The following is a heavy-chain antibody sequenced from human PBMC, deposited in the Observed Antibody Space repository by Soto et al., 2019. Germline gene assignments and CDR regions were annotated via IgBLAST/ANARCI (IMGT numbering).Heavy chain of an antibody. CDR3: ARYSGKYQGPIDY. CDR1: GFIFSDNW. CDR2: INADGTNT. V-gene: IGHV3-74*01. D-gene: IGHD1-26*01. J-gene: IGHJ4*02. Sequence: VQLVESGGGLAQPGGSLRLSCIASGFIFSDNWMHWVRQAPGKGLVWVSRINADGTNTAYADSVKGRFTVSRDNSKNTLYLQMNSLRAEDTAVYFCARYSGKYQGPIDYWGQGTLVTVSS.